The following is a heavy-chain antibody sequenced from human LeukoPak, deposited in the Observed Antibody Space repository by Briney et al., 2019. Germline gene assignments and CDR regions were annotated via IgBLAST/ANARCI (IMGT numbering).Heavy chain of an antibody. V-gene: IGHV5-51*01. CDR2: ISPGDSDT. Sequence: GESLKISCKGSGYSFTSYWIGWVRQMPGKGLEWMGIISPGDSDTRYSPSFQGQVTISADKSISTAYLQWSSLKASDTAMYYCARLTHSGSYYYYYYMDVWGKGTTVTVSS. J-gene: IGHJ6*03. CDR1: GYSFTSYW. D-gene: IGHD1-26*01. CDR3: ARLTHSGSYYYYYYMDV.